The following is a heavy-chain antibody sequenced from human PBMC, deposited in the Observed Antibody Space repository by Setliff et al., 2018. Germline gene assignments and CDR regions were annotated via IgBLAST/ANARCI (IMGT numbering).Heavy chain of an antibody. V-gene: IGHV3-48*04. J-gene: IGHJ4*02. D-gene: IGHD6-13*01. Sequence: GGSLRLSCAASGFTFSSYSMNWVRQAPGKGLEWVSYISSSGSTIYYADSVKGRFTISRDNAKNSLYLQMNSLRAEDTAVYYCAMKGGDFPSSWYTFDYWGQGTLVTVSS. CDR2: ISSSGSTI. CDR1: GFTFSSYS. CDR3: AMKGGDFPSSWYTFDY.